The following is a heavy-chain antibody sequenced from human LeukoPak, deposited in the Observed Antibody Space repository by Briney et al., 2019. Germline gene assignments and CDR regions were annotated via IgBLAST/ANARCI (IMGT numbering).Heavy chain of an antibody. Sequence: SETLSLTCTVSGASISNYYWNWIRQPPGKGLEWIGILYHSGDTKYNPSLKSRVNISVDRSKNQFSLNLSSVTAADTAVYFYANKVGGAFDVWGQGKLVTVSA. CDR3: ANKVGGAFDV. CDR2: LYHSGDT. CDR1: GASISNYY. J-gene: IGHJ3*01. V-gene: IGHV4-59*08.